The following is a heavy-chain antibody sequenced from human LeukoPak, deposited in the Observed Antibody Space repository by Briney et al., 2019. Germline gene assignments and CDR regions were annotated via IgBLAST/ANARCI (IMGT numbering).Heavy chain of an antibody. Sequence: SETLSLTCTVSGGSISSDYWSWIRQPPGKGLEWIGYIYYIGSTNYNPSLKSRITISVDTSKSHFSLKLSSVTAADTAVYYCARVVGATGSSDYWGQGTLVTVCS. D-gene: IGHD1-26*01. CDR1: GGSISSDY. J-gene: IGHJ4*02. CDR3: ARVVGATGSSDY. V-gene: IGHV4-59*01. CDR2: IYYIGST.